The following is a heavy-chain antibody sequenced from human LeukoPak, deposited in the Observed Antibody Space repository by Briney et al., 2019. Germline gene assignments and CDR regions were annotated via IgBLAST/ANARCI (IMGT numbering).Heavy chain of an antibody. V-gene: IGHV3-23*01. D-gene: IGHD3-9*01. CDR2: ITGSGGST. J-gene: IGHJ4*02. CDR3: AKVDAISSPH. CDR1: GFTFYSFS. Sequence: PWGSLCLTCAGSGFTFYSFSRTWVRQAPGKGLEWVSTITGSGGSTYYAESVKGRLTISRDNSKNTLYLQMNSLRAEDTYVYYCAKVDAISSPHWGRGTLVSVSS.